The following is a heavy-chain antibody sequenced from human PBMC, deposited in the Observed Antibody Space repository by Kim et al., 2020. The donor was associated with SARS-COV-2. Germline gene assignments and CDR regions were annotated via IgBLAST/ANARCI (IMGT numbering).Heavy chain of an antibody. J-gene: IGHJ3*02. CDR1: GYSISSGYY. V-gene: IGHV4-38-2*02. Sequence: SETLSLTCTVSGYSISSGYYWGWIRQPPGKVLEWIGSIYHSGSTYYNPSLKSRVTISVDTSKNQFSLKLSSVTAADTAVYYCARRHDAFDIWGQGTMVTVSS. CDR3: ARRHDAFDI. CDR2: IYHSGST.